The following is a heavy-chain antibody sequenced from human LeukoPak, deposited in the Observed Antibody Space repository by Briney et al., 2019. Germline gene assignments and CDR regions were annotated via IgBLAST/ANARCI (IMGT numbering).Heavy chain of an antibody. V-gene: IGHV4-30-2*01. CDR1: GGSISSGGYS. Sequence: PSQTLSLTCAVSGGSISSGGYSWSWIRQPPGKGLEWIGYIYHSGSTYYNPSLKSRVTISVDRSKNQFSLKLSSVTAADTAVYYCARRAYYDISTGYIDYWGQGTLVTVSS. CDR3: ARRAYYDISTGYIDY. J-gene: IGHJ4*02. CDR2: IYHSGST. D-gene: IGHD3-9*01.